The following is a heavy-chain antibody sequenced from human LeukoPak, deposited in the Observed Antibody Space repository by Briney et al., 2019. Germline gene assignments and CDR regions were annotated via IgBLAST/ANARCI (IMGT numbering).Heavy chain of an antibody. CDR1: GFTFSSNY. J-gene: IGHJ4*02. Sequence: GGSLRLSCAASGFTFSSNYMSWVRQAPGKGLEWVSIIYSGGSTYYADSVKGRFTISRDNSKNTLYLQMNSLRAEDTAVYYCARYSSSKDAFDYWGQGTLVTVSS. CDR3: ARYSSSKDAFDY. CDR2: IYSGGST. D-gene: IGHD6-6*01. V-gene: IGHV3-53*01.